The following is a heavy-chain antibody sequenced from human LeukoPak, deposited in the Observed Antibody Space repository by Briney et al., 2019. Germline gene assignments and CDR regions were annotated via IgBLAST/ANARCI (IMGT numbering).Heavy chain of an antibody. CDR1: GGTLSSYA. Sequence: SVKVSCKASGGTLSSYAISSVRQAPGQGLEWMGGIIPIFGTANYAQKFQGRVTITADESTSTAYMELSSLRSEDTAVYYCAFSWELRNWFDPWGQGTLVTVSS. CDR3: AFSWELRNWFDP. J-gene: IGHJ5*02. V-gene: IGHV1-69*13. D-gene: IGHD3-10*01. CDR2: IIPIFGTA.